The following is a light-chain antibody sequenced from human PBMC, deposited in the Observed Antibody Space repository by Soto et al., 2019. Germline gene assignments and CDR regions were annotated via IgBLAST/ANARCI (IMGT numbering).Light chain of an antibody. CDR3: AAWDDSLSGRV. CDR1: SSNTGSNY. J-gene: IGLJ2*01. CDR2: TNN. V-gene: IGLV1-47*01. Sequence: QSVLTQPPSASGTPGQRVTISCSGSSSNTGSNYVYWYQQLPGTAPKLLIDTNNQRPSGVPGRFSGSKSGTSASLAISALRSEDEANYYCAAWDDSLSGRVFGGGTKLTVL.